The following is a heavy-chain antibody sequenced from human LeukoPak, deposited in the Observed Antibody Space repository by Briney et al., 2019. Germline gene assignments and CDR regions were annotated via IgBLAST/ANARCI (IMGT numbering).Heavy chain of an antibody. Sequence: PGGSLRLSCAASGFTFSSYWIHWVRQAPGKGLVWVSRINSDGSSTSYADSVKGRFTISRDNAKNTLYLQMNSLRAEDTAVYYCAREEEGDAFDIWGQGTMVTVSS. J-gene: IGHJ3*02. CDR1: GFTFSSYW. V-gene: IGHV3-74*01. CDR3: AREEEGDAFDI. CDR2: INSDGSST.